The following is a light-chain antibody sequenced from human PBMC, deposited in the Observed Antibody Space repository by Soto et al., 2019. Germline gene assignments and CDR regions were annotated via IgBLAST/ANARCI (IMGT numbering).Light chain of an antibody. J-gene: IGKJ4*01. CDR3: QQDYSTPLT. CDR2: WAS. V-gene: IGKV4-1*01. CDR1: QSVLYSSNNKNY. Sequence: DIVMTQSPDYLAVSLVERATINCKSSQSVLYSSNNKNYLAWYQQKPGQPPKLLIYWASTRESGVTDRFSGSGSGTDFTLTISSLQAEDVAVYYCQQDYSTPLTFGGGTKVEIK.